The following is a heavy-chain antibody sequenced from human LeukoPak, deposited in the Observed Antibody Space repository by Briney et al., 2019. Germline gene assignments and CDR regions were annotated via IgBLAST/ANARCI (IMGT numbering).Heavy chain of an antibody. CDR3: ARTGPRQPKKFDY. CDR2: MNPNSGNT. CDR1: GYTFTSYD. V-gene: IGHV1-8*01. D-gene: IGHD6-13*01. J-gene: IGHJ4*02. Sequence: ASVKVSCKASGYTFTSYDINWVRQATGQGLEWMGWMNPNSGNTGYAQKFQGRVTMTTDTSTSTAYMELRSLRSDDTAVYYCARTGPRQPKKFDYWGQGTLVTVSS.